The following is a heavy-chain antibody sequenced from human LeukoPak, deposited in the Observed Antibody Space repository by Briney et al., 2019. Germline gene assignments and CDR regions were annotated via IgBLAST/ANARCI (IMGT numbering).Heavy chain of an antibody. V-gene: IGHV3-7*01. CDR3: ARGHSSGWRISTRPLHY. J-gene: IGHJ4*02. Sequence: GGSLRLSCAASGYTFSSCWMNWVRQAPGKGLEWVANIKQDGTEKYFVDSVKGRFTISRDNAKNSLYLQMNSLRAEDTAVYYCARGHSSGWRISTRPLHYWGQGTLVTVSS. CDR2: IKQDGTEK. CDR1: GYTFSSCW. D-gene: IGHD6-19*01.